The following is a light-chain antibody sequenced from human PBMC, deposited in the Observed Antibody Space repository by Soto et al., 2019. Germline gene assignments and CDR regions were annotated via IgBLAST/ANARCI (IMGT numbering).Light chain of an antibody. CDR3: QQLNSYPPSI. V-gene: IGKV1-9*01. CDR2: AAS. J-gene: IGKJ5*01. CDR1: QGISSY. Sequence: IQLTQSPSSLSASVGDRVTITCRASQGISSYLAWYQQKPGKAPKLLIYAASTLQSGVPSRFSGSGSGTDFTLTISSLQPEDFATYYRQQLNSYPPSIIGQGTRLEIK.